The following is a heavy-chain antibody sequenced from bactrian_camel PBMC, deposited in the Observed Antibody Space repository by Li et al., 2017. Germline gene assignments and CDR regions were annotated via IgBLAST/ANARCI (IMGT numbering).Heavy chain of an antibody. V-gene: IGHV3S1*01. CDR3: ATTPRYGGSWFDRSKWLY. CDR2: IYTGHGTT. D-gene: IGHD6*01. Sequence: QVQLVESGGGSVQAGGSLRLSCAASGFTSNNNCMAWFRMPPGKEREKTALAGIYTGHGTTYYADSVKGRFTISQDNAKNTVYLQMNSLKPEDTAMYYCATTPRYGGSWFDRSKWLYWGQGTQVTVSS. CDR1: GFTSNNNC. J-gene: IGHJ4*01.